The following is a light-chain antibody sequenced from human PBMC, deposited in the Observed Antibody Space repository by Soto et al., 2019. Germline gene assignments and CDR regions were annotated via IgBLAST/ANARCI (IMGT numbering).Light chain of an antibody. CDR1: QDISNY. V-gene: IGKV1-33*01. J-gene: IGKJ5*01. Sequence: DLQMTQSPSSLSASVGDRVTITCRASQDISNYLNWYQQRPGKAPKLLIYDASNLYRGVTSRFSGTRSGTLFTFAITSLQPEDVATYFCQQPDSLPMTCGQGTRGEI. CDR3: QQPDSLPMT. CDR2: DAS.